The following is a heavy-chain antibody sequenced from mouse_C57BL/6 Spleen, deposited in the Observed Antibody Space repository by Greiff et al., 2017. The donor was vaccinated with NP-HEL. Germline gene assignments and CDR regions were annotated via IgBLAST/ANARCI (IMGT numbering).Heavy chain of an antibody. CDR2: IDPEDGET. CDR1: GFNIKDYY. Sequence: VHVKQSGAELVKPGASVKLSCTASGFNIKDYYMHWVKQRTEQGLEWIGRIDPEDGETKYAPKFQGKATITADTSSNTAYLQLSSLTSEDTAVYYCASPYYGFLWFAYWGQGTLVTVSA. J-gene: IGHJ3*01. D-gene: IGHD2-9*01. V-gene: IGHV14-2*01. CDR3: ASPYYGFLWFAY.